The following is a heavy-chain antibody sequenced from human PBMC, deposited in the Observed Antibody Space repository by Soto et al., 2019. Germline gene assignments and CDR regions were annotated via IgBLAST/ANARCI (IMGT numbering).Heavy chain of an antibody. J-gene: IGHJ4*02. D-gene: IGHD3-10*01. CDR1: GGSISNFY. Sequence: QVQLQESGPGLVKPSETLSLTCTVSGGSISNFYWSWIRQPPGKGLEWIGYIYYSGTTSYNPSLNGRVTISVDTSKNQFSLKLNSVTAADTAVYYCARESYYGSGATVVGYWGLGTLVTVSS. CDR3: ARESYYGSGATVVGY. CDR2: IYYSGTT. V-gene: IGHV4-59*01.